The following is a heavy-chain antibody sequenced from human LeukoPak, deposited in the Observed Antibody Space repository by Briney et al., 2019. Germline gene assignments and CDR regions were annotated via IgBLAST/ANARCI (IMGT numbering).Heavy chain of an antibody. CDR2: IYYSGST. D-gene: IGHD6-19*01. CDR1: GGSISSSSYY. V-gene: IGHV4-39*01. Sequence: SETLSLTCTVSGGSISSSSYYWGWIRQPPGKGLEWIGSIYYSGSTYYNPSLKSRVTISVDTSKNQFSLKLSSVTAADTAVYYCARHSPIGPGIAVADFDYWGQGTLVTVSS. J-gene: IGHJ4*02. CDR3: ARHSPIGPGIAVADFDY.